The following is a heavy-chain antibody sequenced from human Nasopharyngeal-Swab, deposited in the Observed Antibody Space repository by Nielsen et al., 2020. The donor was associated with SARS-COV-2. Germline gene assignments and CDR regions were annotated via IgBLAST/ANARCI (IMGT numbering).Heavy chain of an antibody. CDR2: IKSKPYGGTT. D-gene: IGHD1-1*01. CDR1: GFTFGDYA. Sequence: GESLKISCTGSGFTFGDYAMTWFRQAPGKGLEWVRFIKSKPYGGTTESAASVKGRFTISRDDSKSIAYLQMNSLKTEDTAMYYCARGGDWTWYFDSWGQGTPVTVTS. CDR3: ARGGDWTWYFDS. V-gene: IGHV3-49*03. J-gene: IGHJ4*02.